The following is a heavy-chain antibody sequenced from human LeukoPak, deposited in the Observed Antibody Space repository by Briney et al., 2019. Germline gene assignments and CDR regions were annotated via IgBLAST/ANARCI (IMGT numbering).Heavy chain of an antibody. V-gene: IGHV3-7*01. CDR3: ARDPAFGAFDI. CDR2: IKPDGSDK. D-gene: IGHD3-10*01. J-gene: IGHJ3*02. Sequence: GRSLRLSCTASGFTFGDYAMSWVRQAPGKGLEWVAIIKPDGSDKAYAGSVTGRFTISRDNAKNSLYLDMSGLRAEDTSVYYCARDPAFGAFDIWGRGTLVTVSS. CDR1: GFTFGDYA.